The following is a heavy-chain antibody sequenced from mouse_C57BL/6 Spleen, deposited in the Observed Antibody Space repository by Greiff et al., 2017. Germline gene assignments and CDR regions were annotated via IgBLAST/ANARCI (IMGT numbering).Heavy chain of an antibody. CDR3: ARSIYYDYDGYAMGC. CDR2: IYPGDGDT. Sequence: VQLQQSGPELVKPGASVKISCKASGYAFSSSWMNWVKQRPGQGLEWIGRIYPGDGDTNYNGKFKGKATLTADKSSSTAYMQLSSLTSEDSAVYFCARSIYYDYDGYAMGCRGKGASVTV. J-gene: IGHJ4*01. V-gene: IGHV1-82*01. D-gene: IGHD2-4*01. CDR1: GYAFSSSW.